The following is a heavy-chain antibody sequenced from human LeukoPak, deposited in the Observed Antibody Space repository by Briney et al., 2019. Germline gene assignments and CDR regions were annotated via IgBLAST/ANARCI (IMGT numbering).Heavy chain of an antibody. CDR1: GFTFSSPW. J-gene: IGHJ4*02. CDR3: AKDRLRFSY. Sequence: GGSLRLFCAASGFTFSSPWMSWVRQARGKGLEWVANIKEDGSEKYYVDSVKGRFTISRDNAKNSLSLQMSSLRAEDTAVYYCAKDRLRFSYWGQGTLVTVSS. CDR2: IKEDGSEK. D-gene: IGHD3-16*01. V-gene: IGHV3-7*03.